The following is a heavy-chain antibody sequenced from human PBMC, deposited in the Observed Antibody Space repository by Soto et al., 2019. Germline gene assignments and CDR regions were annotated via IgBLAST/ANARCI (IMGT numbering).Heavy chain of an antibody. CDR3: ARGSRVGWFDP. Sequence: QVQLQESGPGLVKPSQTLSLTCTVSGGSISSGGYYWSWIRQHPGKGLEWIGYIYYRGSTYYNPSLKSRVTISVDTSKHQFSLKLSSVTAADTAVYYCARGSRVGWFDPWGQGTLVTVSS. J-gene: IGHJ5*02. CDR1: GGSISSGGYY. CDR2: IYYRGST. D-gene: IGHD2-15*01. V-gene: IGHV4-31*03.